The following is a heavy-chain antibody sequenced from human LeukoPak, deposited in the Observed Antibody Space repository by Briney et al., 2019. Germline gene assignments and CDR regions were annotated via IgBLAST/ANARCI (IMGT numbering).Heavy chain of an antibody. J-gene: IGHJ6*02. CDR1: GFSFDDYA. CDR2: ISWNSNNI. D-gene: IGHD6-19*01. Sequence: GRSLRLSCAASGFSFDDYAMFWFRQAPGKGLEWVSGISWNSNNIGYAASVKGRFTISRDNAKNSLYLQMNSLRADDTALYYCARGNRDSSGFYFYYGIDVWGQGTTVTVSS. CDR3: ARGNRDSSGFYFYYGIDV. V-gene: IGHV3-9*01.